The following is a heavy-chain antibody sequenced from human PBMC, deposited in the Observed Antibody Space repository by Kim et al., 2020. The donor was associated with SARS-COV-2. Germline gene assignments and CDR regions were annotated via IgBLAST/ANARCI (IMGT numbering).Heavy chain of an antibody. CDR3: ARASTRVPYWFDP. J-gene: IGHJ5*02. CDR2: MNPNSGNT. V-gene: IGHV1-8*01. Sequence: ASVKVSCKASGYTFTSYDINWVRQATGQGLEWMRWMNPNSGNTGYAQKFQGRVTMTRNTSISTAYMELSSLRSEDTAVYYCARASTRVPYWFDPWGQGTLVTVSS. CDR1: GYTFTSYD.